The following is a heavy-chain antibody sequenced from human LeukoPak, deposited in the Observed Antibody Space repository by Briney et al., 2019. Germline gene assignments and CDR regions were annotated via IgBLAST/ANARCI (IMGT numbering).Heavy chain of an antibody. CDR1: GYTFTSYG. CDR2: ISAYNGNT. V-gene: IGHV1-18*01. D-gene: IGHD6-19*01. CDR3: ARDSSGWLIPTHPLEYNY. J-gene: IGHJ4*02. Sequence: GASVKVSCKASGYTFTSYGISWVRQAPGQGLEWMGWISAYNGNTNYAQKLQGRVTMTTDTSTSTAYMELRSLRSDDTAVYYCARDSSGWLIPTHPLEYNYWGQGTLATVSS.